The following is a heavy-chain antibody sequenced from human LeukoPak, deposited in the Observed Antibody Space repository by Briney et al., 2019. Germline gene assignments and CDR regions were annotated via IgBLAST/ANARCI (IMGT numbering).Heavy chain of an antibody. CDR1: GFTFSSYE. J-gene: IGHJ4*02. CDR3: ARFRGYSGYSFDY. CDR2: ISSGGSTI. V-gene: IGHV3-48*03. Sequence: GGSLGLSCAASGFTFSSYEMNWVRQAPGKGLEWVSYISSGGSTIYYADSVKGRFTISRDDAKKSLYLQMNSLRAEDTAVYYCARFRGYSGYSFDYWGQGTLVTVSS. D-gene: IGHD5-12*01.